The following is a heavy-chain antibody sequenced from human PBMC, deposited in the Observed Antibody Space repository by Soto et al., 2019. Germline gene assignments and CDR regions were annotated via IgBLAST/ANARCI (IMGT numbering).Heavy chain of an antibody. Sequence: PGGSLRLSCTASGFTFGDYAMSWFRQAPGKGLEWVGFIRSKAYGGTTEYAASVKGRFTISRDDSKSIAYLQMNSLKTEDTAVYYCTSEYCSGGSCYRLGGMDVWGQGTTVTVSS. CDR2: IRSKAYGGTT. CDR1: GFTFGDYA. V-gene: IGHV3-49*03. CDR3: TSEYCSGGSCYRLGGMDV. D-gene: IGHD2-15*01. J-gene: IGHJ6*02.